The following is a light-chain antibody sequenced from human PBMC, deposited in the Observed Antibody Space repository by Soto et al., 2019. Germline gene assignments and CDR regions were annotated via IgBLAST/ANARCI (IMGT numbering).Light chain of an antibody. CDR2: GAS. CDR3: QQYRTLWT. CDR1: LIFNSKY. Sequence: EIVLTQSPGTLSLSPGERATLSCRASLIFNSKYLAWYQQKPGQAPRLLIYGASSRASGIPDRFSGSASGTDFTLTINRLEPDDSAVYYCQQYRTLWTFGQGTRVEIK. J-gene: IGKJ1*01. V-gene: IGKV3-20*01.